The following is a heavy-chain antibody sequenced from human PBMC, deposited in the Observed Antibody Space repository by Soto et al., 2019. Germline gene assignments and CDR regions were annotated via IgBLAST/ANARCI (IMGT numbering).Heavy chain of an antibody. CDR2: IYYRGNT. Sequence: SETLSLTCSVSGDSINSDNYYWGWIRQPPGKGLEWIGSIYYRGNTYYNPSLKTRVTISLDKSKSQFSLKLNSVTAADSAVYFCARLEGLATISYYFYYWGQGTLVTVSS. D-gene: IGHD3-9*01. J-gene: IGHJ4*02. V-gene: IGHV4-39*01. CDR3: ARLEGLATISYYFYY. CDR1: GDSINSDNYY.